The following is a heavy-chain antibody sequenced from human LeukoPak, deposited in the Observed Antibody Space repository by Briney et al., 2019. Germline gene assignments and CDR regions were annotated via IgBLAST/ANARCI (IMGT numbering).Heavy chain of an antibody. J-gene: IGHJ4*02. D-gene: IGHD3-22*01. V-gene: IGHV1-69*05. CDR1: GGTFNSYG. CDR2: VIAIFGRI. Sequence: SVKVSCKAPGGTFNSYGISWVRQAPGQGLEWMGGVIAIFGRIKYGQKFQGRATITTDESTSTAYKELSSLTSEDTGVYYCARGELGDRSGFSFFDYWGQGTLVTVSS. CDR3: ARGELGDRSGFSFFDY.